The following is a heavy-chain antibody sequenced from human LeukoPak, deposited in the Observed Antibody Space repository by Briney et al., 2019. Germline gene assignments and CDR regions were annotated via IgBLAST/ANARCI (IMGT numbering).Heavy chain of an antibody. CDR1: GGTFSSYA. D-gene: IGHD3-10*01. J-gene: IGHJ3*02. CDR2: IIPIFGTA. Sequence: GASVKVSCKASGGTFSSYAISWVRQAPGQGLEWMGGIIPIFGTANYAQKFQGRVTITADKSTSTAYMELSSLRSEDTAVYYCARAGDYGSGSLAFDIWGQGTMVTVSS. V-gene: IGHV1-69*06. CDR3: ARAGDYGSGSLAFDI.